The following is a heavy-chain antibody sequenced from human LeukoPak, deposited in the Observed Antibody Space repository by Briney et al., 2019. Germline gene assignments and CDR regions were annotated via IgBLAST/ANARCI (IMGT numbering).Heavy chain of an antibody. V-gene: IGHV1-69*04. D-gene: IGHD3-16*01. CDR2: IIPILGTG. J-gene: IGHJ6*02. CDR1: GGTFSSYA. Sequence: SVKVSCKPSGGTFSSYAINWVRQAPGQGLEWMGRIIPILGTGNFAQKFQGRVTITADKSTSTAYMELSSLRSDDTAVYYCARGDGGFLGMDVWGQGTTVTVSS. CDR3: ARGDGGFLGMDV.